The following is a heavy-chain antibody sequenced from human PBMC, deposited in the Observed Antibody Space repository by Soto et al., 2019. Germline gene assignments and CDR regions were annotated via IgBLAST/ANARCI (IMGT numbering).Heavy chain of an antibody. CDR1: GVSVSGGGDY. CDR2: ISYTGST. Sequence: SQSLSLTWTVAGVSVSGGGDYCSWIQQPPGKGLEWIGYISYTGSTDYNPSLTSRVTISVDTTNKKFSLTVNSVTAADAAVYYCARAGDCYTGYAYWGQGTLVTVSS. D-gene: IGHD2-21*01. CDR3: ARAGDCYTGYAY. V-gene: IGHV4-61*08. J-gene: IGHJ4*02.